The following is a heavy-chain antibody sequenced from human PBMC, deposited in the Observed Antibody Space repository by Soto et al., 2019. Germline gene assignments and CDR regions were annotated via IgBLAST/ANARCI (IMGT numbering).Heavy chain of an antibody. V-gene: IGHV4-59*01. J-gene: IGHJ4*02. CDR1: GCSISSYY. CDR2: IYYSGSF. CDR3: ARTESVRLAFDY. Sequence: QVQLQESGPGLVKPSETLSLTCTVSGCSISSYYWCWIRQPPGKGLEWIGYIYYSGSFNYNPSLKSRVTISVDTSKNQFSLKLSSVTAADTAVYYCARTESVRLAFDYWGQRTLVTVSS.